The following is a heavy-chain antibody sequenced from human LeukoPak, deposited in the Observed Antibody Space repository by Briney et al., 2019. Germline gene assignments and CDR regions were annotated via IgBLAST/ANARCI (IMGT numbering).Heavy chain of an antibody. D-gene: IGHD3-22*01. CDR2: IYYSGST. J-gene: IGHJ5*02. V-gene: IGHV4-59*01. CDR1: GGSISSYC. Sequence: SETLSLTCTVSGGSISSYCWSWIRQPPGKGLEWIGYIYYSGSTNYNPSLKSRVTISVDTSKNQFSLKLSSVTAADTAVYYCARDLGPHYYDSSGQGFDPWGQGTLVTVSS. CDR3: ARDLGPHYYDSSGQGFDP.